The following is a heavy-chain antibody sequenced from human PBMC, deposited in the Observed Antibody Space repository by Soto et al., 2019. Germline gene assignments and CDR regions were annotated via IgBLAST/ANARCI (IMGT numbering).Heavy chain of an antibody. CDR1: GFTFSSYS. Sequence: EVQLVESGGGLVKPGGSLRLSCAASGFTFSSYSMNWVRQAPGKGLEWVSSISSSSSYIYYADSVKGRVTISRDNAKNSLYLQMNSLRAEDTAVYYCARGDLSLGGDYWGQGTLVTVSS. J-gene: IGHJ4*02. CDR2: ISSSSSYI. D-gene: IGHD3-16*01. CDR3: ARGDLSLGGDY. V-gene: IGHV3-21*01.